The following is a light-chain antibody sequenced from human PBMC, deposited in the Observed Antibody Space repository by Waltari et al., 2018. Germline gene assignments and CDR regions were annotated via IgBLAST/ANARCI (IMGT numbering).Light chain of an antibody. CDR3: AAWDDSLSGNV. CDR1: SSNIGSNY. J-gene: IGLJ6*01. V-gene: IGLV1-47*01. Sequence: QSVLTQPPSASGTPGQRVTISCSGSSSNIGSNYVYWYQQLPGTAPKLLIYRNNQRPSGVPDRFSGSKSGTSASLAISGLRSEDEADYYCAAWDDSLSGNVFGSDTKVTVL. CDR2: RNN.